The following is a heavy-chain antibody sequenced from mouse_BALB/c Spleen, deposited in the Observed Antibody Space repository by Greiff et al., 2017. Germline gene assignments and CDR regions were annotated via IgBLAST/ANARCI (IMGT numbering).Heavy chain of an antibody. CDR1: GFTFSSFG. CDR2: ISSGSSTI. Sequence: EVMLVESGGGLVQPGGSRKLSCAASGFTFSSFGMHWVRQAPEKGLEWVAYISSGSSTIYYADTVKGRFTISRDNPKNTLFLQMTSLRSEDTAMYYCAREDGHWYFDVWGAGTTVTVSS. J-gene: IGHJ1*01. D-gene: IGHD1-2*01. V-gene: IGHV5-17*02. CDR3: AREDGHWYFDV.